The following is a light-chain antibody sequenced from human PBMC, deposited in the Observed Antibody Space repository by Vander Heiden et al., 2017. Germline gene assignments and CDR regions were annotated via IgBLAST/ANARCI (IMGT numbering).Light chain of an antibody. J-gene: IGLJ2*01. CDR1: SLRSYN. CDR3: NDRDSSSDHVV. V-gene: IGLV3-19*01. Sequence: SSLLPQASAVSVALGQTVRITCEGDSLRSYNANWYQQKPGQAPVLVIYDKNNRPSGIPDRFSGSSSGNTASLTISGAEAEDEADYYCNDRDSSSDHVVFGGGTKLTVL. CDR2: DKN.